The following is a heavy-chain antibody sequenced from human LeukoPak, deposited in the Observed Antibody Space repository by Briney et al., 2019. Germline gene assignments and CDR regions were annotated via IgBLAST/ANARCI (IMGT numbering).Heavy chain of an antibody. D-gene: IGHD2-15*01. V-gene: IGHV3-48*03. Sequence: GGSLRLSCAASGFTFSSYEMNWVRQAPGKGLEWVSYISRSGSTIYYADSVKGRFTTSRDNAKNSLYLQMNSLRAEDTAVYYCARELVVVAATRDYWGQGTLVTVSS. J-gene: IGHJ4*02. CDR3: ARELVVVAATRDY. CDR2: ISRSGSTI. CDR1: GFTFSSYE.